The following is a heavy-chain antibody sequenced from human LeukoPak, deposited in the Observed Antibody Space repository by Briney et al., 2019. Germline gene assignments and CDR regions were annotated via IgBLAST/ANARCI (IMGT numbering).Heavy chain of an antibody. V-gene: IGHV3-30*18. CDR2: ISYDGSNK. D-gene: IGHD2-21*02. Sequence: GGSLRLSCAASGSTFSSYGMHWVRQAPGKGLEWVAVISYDGSNKYYADSVKGRFTISRDNSKNTLYLQMNSLRAEDTAVYYCAKDRDDCGGDCYYFDYWGQGTLVTVSS. CDR3: AKDRDDCGGDCYYFDY. CDR1: GSTFSSYG. J-gene: IGHJ4*02.